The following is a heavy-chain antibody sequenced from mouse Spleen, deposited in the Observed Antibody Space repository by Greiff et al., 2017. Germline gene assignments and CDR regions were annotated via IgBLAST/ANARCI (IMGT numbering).Heavy chain of an antibody. D-gene: IGHD6-1*01. Sequence: QVQLQQSGAELVRPGASVTLSCKASGYTFTDYEMHWVKQTPVHGLEWIGAIDPETGGTAYNQKFKGKAILTADKSFSTAYMELRSLTSEDSAVYYCTRRQLGWFAYWGQGTLVTVSA. CDR3: TRRQLGWFAY. CDR1: GYTFTDYE. V-gene: IGHV1-15*01. J-gene: IGHJ3*01. CDR2: IDPETGGT.